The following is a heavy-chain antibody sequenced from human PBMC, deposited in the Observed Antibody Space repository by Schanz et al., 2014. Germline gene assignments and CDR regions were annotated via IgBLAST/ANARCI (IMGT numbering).Heavy chain of an antibody. V-gene: IGHV1-69*02. CDR2: VIPVLGVT. CDR1: GGTFSRLT. Sequence: QVQLVQSGADVKKPGSSVRVSCKASGGTFSRLTFSWVRQAPGQGLEWMGKVIPVLGVTHYAQKFQGRVTITADKSTTPASMEPDSPNSDQPAVYFLAALDLPDPVSWGQGTLVTVSS. CDR3: AALDLPDPVS. J-gene: IGHJ5*02.